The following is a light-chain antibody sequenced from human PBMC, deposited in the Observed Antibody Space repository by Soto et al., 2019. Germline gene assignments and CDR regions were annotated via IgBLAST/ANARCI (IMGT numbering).Light chain of an antibody. J-gene: IGLJ1*01. Sequence: QSALTQPASVSGSPGQSITISCTGTSSDVGGYNYVSWYQQHPGKAPKLMIYDVTNRPSGVSNRFSGYKSGNTASLTISGLQAEDEADSYCSSYTSSSTYVFGTGTKVTVL. CDR1: SSDVGGYNY. CDR3: SSYTSSSTYV. V-gene: IGLV2-14*03. CDR2: DVT.